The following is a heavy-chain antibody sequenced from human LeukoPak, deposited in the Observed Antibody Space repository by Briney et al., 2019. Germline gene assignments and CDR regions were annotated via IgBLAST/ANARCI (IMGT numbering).Heavy chain of an antibody. Sequence: PGGSLRLSCAASGFTFSRYWMNWVRQAPGKGLEWVANIKEDGSEKYYVDSVKGRFTISRDNAKNSLYLQMNSLRAEDTAVYYCARDNWQLARFDYWGQGTLVTVSS. CDR3: ARDNWQLARFDY. D-gene: IGHD6-6*01. CDR2: IKEDGSEK. CDR1: GFTFSRYW. V-gene: IGHV3-7*01. J-gene: IGHJ4*02.